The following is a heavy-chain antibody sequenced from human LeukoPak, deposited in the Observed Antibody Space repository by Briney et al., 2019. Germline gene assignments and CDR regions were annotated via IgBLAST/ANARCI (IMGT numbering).Heavy chain of an antibody. V-gene: IGHV3-23*01. CDR3: AKAATMVRGEYGMDV. CDR1: GFTFDDYA. D-gene: IGHD3-10*01. Sequence: GGSLRLSCAASGFTFDDYAMHWVRQAPGKGLEWVSGISGSGGSTLYADSVKGRLTISRDNSKNTLYVQMNSLRAEDTAVYYRAKAATMVRGEYGMDVWGQGTTVNVSS. J-gene: IGHJ6*02. CDR2: ISGSGGST.